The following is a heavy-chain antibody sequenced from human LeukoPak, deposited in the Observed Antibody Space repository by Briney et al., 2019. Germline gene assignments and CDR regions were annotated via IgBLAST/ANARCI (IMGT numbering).Heavy chain of an antibody. CDR1: GYSFTSYW. CDR2: IYPGDSDT. V-gene: IGHV5-51*01. CDR3: ARAPAHYGVYGMDV. J-gene: IGHJ6*04. D-gene: IGHD4-17*01. Sequence: GESLKISCKGSGYSFTSYWIGWVRQMPGKGLEWMGIIYPGDSDTRYSPSFQGQVTTSADKSTSTAYLQWRSLTASDTAMYYCARAPAHYGVYGMDVWGKGTTVTVSS.